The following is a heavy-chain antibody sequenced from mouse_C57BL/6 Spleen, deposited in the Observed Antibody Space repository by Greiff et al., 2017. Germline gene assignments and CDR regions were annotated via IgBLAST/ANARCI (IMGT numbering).Heavy chain of an antibody. CDR1: GFTFTSYG. CDR2: IYPRSGNT. CDR3: AREGDDDAHNGEFDD. J-gene: IGHJ2*01. V-gene: IGHV1-81*01. Sequence: QVQLQQSGAELARPGASVKLSCTASGFTFTSYGISWVKQRTGQGLEWIGEIYPRSGNTYYNEKFKGKATLTADKSSSTAYMELRSLTSEDTAVYFCAREGDDDAHNGEFDDWGQGTTLTVSS. D-gene: IGHD6-1*01.